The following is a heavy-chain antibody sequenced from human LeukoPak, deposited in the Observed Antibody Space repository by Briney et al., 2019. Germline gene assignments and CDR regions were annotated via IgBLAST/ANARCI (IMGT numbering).Heavy chain of an antibody. J-gene: IGHJ4*02. V-gene: IGHV3-30*04. CDR3: ARDVHAPADYYFDY. CDR1: GFPFSIYA. Sequence: GGSLRLPCAASGFPFSIYAMHWVRHAPGKGREGVADISNDGRDKHNADSVKGRFTISRDNSKNTLYVQMNSLRAEDTAVYYCARDVHAPADYYFDYWGQGTPVTVSS. D-gene: IGHD2-2*01. CDR2: ISNDGRDK.